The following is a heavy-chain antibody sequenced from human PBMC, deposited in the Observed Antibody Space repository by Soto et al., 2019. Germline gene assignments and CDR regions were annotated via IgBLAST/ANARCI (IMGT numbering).Heavy chain of an antibody. J-gene: IGHJ5*02. D-gene: IGHD4-4*01. CDR2: IFYLGSS. V-gene: IGHV4-39*01. Sequence: PSETLSLTCTVSGDSIISSDFYWGWVRQPPGKGLEWIGSIFYLGSSYYNPSLKSRVTMSVDTSKNQFSLRLRSVTAADTALYFCERHSSTLSKHNWFGPWGQGIMVTVYS. CDR1: GDSIISSDFY. CDR3: ERHSSTLSKHNWFGP.